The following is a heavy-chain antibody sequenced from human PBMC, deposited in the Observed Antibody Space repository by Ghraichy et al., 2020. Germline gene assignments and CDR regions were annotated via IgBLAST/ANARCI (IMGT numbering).Heavy chain of an antibody. Sequence: GGSLRLSCAASGFTFSSYWMSWVRQAPGKGLEWVANIKQDGSEKYYVDSVKGRFTISRDNAKNSLYLQMNSLRAEDTAVYYCASAKYLQYYYFDYWGQGTLVTVSS. V-gene: IGHV3-7*01. J-gene: IGHJ4*02. CDR3: ASAKYLQYYYFDY. D-gene: IGHD4/OR15-4a*01. CDR1: GFTFSSYW. CDR2: IKQDGSEK.